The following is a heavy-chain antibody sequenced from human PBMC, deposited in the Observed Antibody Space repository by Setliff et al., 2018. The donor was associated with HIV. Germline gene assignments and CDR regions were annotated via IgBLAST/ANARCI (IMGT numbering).Heavy chain of an antibody. D-gene: IGHD3-22*01. Sequence: ASVKVSCKASGYSFTSYGITWVRQAPGQGLEWMGWISAYNGNTNYAQNLQDRVTITTDTSTSTAYMELRSLRSDDTAMYFCARFPNPSQIVVVMPPDYWGQGTLVTVSS. V-gene: IGHV1-18*01. J-gene: IGHJ4*02. CDR3: ARFPNPSQIVVVMPPDY. CDR2: ISAYNGNT. CDR1: GYSFTSYG.